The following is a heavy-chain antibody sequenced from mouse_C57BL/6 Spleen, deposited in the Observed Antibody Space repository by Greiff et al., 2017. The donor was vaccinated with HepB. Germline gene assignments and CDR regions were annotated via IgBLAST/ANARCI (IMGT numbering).Heavy chain of an antibody. V-gene: IGHV5-4*01. Sequence: EVQVVESGGGLVKPGGSLKLSCAASGFTFSSYAMSWVRQTPEKRLEWVATISDGGSYTYYPDNVKGRFTISRDNAKNNLYLQMSHLKSEDTAMYYCARGALITTVVARGFDVWGTGTTVTVSS. D-gene: IGHD1-1*01. CDR1: GFTFSSYA. J-gene: IGHJ1*03. CDR3: ARGALITTVVARGFDV. CDR2: ISDGGSYT.